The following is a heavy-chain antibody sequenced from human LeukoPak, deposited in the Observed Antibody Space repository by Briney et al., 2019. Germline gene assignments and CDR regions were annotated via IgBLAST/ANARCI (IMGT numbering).Heavy chain of an antibody. J-gene: IGHJ3*02. Sequence: GASLKISCKGSGSSFTSYWIGWVRQMPGKGLEWMGIIYPGDSDTRYSPSFQGQVTISADKSISTAYLQWSSLKASDTAMYYCARSCTSTSCYLTDAFDIWGQGTMVTVSS. V-gene: IGHV5-51*01. CDR1: GSSFTSYW. CDR2: IYPGDSDT. D-gene: IGHD2-2*01. CDR3: ARSCTSTSCYLTDAFDI.